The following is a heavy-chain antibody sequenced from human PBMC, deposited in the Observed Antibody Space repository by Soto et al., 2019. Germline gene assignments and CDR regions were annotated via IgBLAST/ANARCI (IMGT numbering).Heavy chain of an antibody. CDR3: GRDGSSSLYRPYYYYGMYV. Sequence: ASVKVSCKASGYTFTSYYMHWVRQAPGQGLEWMGIINPSGGSTSYAQKFQGRVTMTRDTSTSTVYMELSSLRSEDTAVYYCGRDGSSSLYRPYYYYGMYVFGQRTTVTVSS. V-gene: IGHV1-46*01. CDR2: INPSGGST. CDR1: GYTFTSYY. J-gene: IGHJ6*02. D-gene: IGHD6-13*01.